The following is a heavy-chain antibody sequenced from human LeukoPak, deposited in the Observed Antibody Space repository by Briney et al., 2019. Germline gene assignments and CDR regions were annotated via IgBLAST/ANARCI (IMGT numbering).Heavy chain of an antibody. Sequence: GGPLRLSCAASGFTFSSYGMHWVRQAPGKGLEWVAVISYDGSNKYYADSVKGRFTISRDNSKNTLYLQMNSLRAEDTAVYYCAKAAAADYFDYWGQGTLVTVSS. V-gene: IGHV3-30*18. CDR1: GFTFSSYG. CDR2: ISYDGSNK. CDR3: AKAAAADYFDY. J-gene: IGHJ4*02. D-gene: IGHD6-13*01.